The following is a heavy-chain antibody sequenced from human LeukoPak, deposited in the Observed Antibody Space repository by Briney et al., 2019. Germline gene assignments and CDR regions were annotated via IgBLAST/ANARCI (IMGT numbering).Heavy chain of an antibody. J-gene: IGHJ3*02. CDR2: IYYSGST. CDR3: ARRPSRIYSYGLGRVEAFDI. Sequence: PSETLSLTCTVSGGSISSSSYYWGWIRQPPGKGLEWIGSIYYSGSTYYNPSLKSRVTISVDTSKNQFSLKLSSVTAADTAVYYCARRPSRIYSYGLGRVEAFDIWGQGTMVTVSS. D-gene: IGHD5-18*01. CDR1: GGSISSSSYY. V-gene: IGHV4-39*07.